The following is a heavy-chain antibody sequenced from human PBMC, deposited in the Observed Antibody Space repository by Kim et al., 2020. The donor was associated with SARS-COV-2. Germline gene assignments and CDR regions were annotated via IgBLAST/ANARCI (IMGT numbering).Heavy chain of an antibody. J-gene: IGHJ5*02. V-gene: IGHV1-69*06. CDR3: ARSTPNWFDP. Sequence: TANYAQKFQGRVTITADKSTSTAYMELSSLRSEDTAVYYCARSTPNWFDPWGQGTLVTVSS. D-gene: IGHD1-1*01. CDR2: TA.